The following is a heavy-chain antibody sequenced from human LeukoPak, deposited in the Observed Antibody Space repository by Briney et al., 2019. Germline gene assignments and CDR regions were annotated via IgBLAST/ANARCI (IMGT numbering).Heavy chain of an antibody. CDR2: IIPILGIA. CDR3: AREDCSSTSCYTLDYYYYGMDV. CDR1: GYTFTSYG. D-gene: IGHD2-2*02. V-gene: IGHV1-69*04. J-gene: IGHJ6*02. Sequence: SVKVSCKASGYTFTSYGISWVRQAPGQGLEWMGRIIPILGIANYAQKFQGRVTITADKSTSTAYMELSSLRSEDTAVYYCAREDCSSTSCYTLDYYYYGMDVWGQGTTVTVSS.